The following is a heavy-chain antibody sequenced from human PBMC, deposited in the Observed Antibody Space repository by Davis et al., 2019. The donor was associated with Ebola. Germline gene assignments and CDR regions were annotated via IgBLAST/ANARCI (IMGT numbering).Heavy chain of an antibody. CDR2: IKQDGSEI. CDR1: GFSFSYYW. CDR3: ARGGWYYFDS. Sequence: GESLKISCATSGFSFSYYWMSWVRQAPGKGLEWVANIKQDGSEIYYVDSVKGRFTISRENAKNSLYLQMNSLRAEDTAVYYCARGGWYYFDSWGQGTLVTVSS. V-gene: IGHV3-7*01. D-gene: IGHD6-19*01. J-gene: IGHJ4*02.